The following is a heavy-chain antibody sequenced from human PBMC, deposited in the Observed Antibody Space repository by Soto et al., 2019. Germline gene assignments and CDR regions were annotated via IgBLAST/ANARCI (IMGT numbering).Heavy chain of an antibody. D-gene: IGHD6-6*01. CDR3: ADSTSTSSSSICHFDD. Sequence: SGPTLVNPTQALTLTCTFSGFSLSTSGVGVGWIRQPPGKALEWLALIYWDDDKRYSPSLTSRLPITKDTSKNQVVLTMTNMDPVDTATYYCADSTSTSSSSICHFDDWDQGTLGTVSS. J-gene: IGHJ4*02. V-gene: IGHV2-5*02. CDR1: GFSLSTSGVG. CDR2: IYWDDDK.